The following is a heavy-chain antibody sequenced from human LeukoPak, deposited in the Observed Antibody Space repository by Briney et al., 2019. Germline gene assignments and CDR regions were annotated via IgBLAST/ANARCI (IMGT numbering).Heavy chain of an antibody. D-gene: IGHD3-10*01. CDR1: GFTFTSCA. J-gene: IGHJ3*02. Sequence: GGSLRLSCAASGFTFTSCAMSWVRQAPGKGLEWVSAVSATGGSTFHADSVKGQFIISRDNSKNTLYLQMDSLRAEDTAIYYCAKGYYSGSGSYYKQAFDIWGQGTMVTVSS. V-gene: IGHV3-23*01. CDR2: VSATGGST. CDR3: AKGYYSGSGSYYKQAFDI.